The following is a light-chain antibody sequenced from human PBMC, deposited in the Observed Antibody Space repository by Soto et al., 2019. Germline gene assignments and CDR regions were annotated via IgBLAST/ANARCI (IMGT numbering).Light chain of an antibody. CDR3: QQTYSTLSIT. Sequence: DIQMTQSPSSLSASVGDRVTITCRASESISRHLNWYQQKPGKVPKILIYDSSSLQNGVQSRFRGSGSGTDFTLTITNLQPEDFATYYCQQTYSTLSITFGQGTRL. V-gene: IGKV1-39*01. CDR2: DSS. J-gene: IGKJ5*01. CDR1: ESISRH.